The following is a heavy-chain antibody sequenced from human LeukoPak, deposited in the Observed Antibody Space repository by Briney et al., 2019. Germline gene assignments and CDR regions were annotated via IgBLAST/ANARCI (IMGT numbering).Heavy chain of an antibody. CDR3: ARDRGGHDY. V-gene: IGHV4-59*01. J-gene: IGHJ4*02. D-gene: IGHD3-16*01. CDR1: GGSISSYY. Sequence: SETLSLSCTVSGGSISSYYWSWIRQPPGEGLEWIGYIYYSGSTNYNPSLKSRVTISVDTSKNQFSLKLSSVTAADTAVYYCARDRGGHDYWGQGTLVTVSS. CDR2: IYYSGST.